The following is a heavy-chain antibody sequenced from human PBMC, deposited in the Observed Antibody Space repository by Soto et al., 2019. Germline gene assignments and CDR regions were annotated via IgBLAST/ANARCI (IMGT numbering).Heavy chain of an antibody. J-gene: IGHJ4*02. CDR3: AKDRVAAAGTFFDY. CDR2: IGTAGDT. Sequence: GGSLRLSCAASGFTFSNYDMHWVRQVTGKGLEWVSTIGTAGDTYYPGSVKGRFTISRDNSKNTLYLQMNSLRAEDTAVYYCAKDRVAAAGTFFDYWGQGTLVTVSS. V-gene: IGHV3-13*01. CDR1: GFTFSNYD. D-gene: IGHD6-13*01.